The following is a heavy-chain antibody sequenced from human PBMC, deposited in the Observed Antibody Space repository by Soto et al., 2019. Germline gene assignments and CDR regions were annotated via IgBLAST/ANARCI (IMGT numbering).Heavy chain of an antibody. J-gene: IGHJ4*02. CDR3: ARENDFWSGSPGFDY. D-gene: IGHD3-3*01. V-gene: IGHV3-33*01. CDR2: IWYDGSNK. Sequence: GGSLRLSCAASGFTFSSYGMHWVRQAPGKGLEWVAVIWYDGSNKYYADSVKGRFTISRDNSKNTLYLQMNSLRAEDTAVYYCARENDFWSGSPGFDYWGQGT. CDR1: GFTFSSYG.